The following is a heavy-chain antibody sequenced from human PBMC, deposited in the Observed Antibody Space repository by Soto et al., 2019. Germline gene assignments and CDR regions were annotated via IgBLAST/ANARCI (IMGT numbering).Heavy chain of an antibody. CDR1: GFSFSSYD. V-gene: IGHV3-23*01. CDR2: ISNSGGGT. J-gene: IGHJ4*02. Sequence: DVQLLESGGGLGQPGGSLRLSCVASGFSFSSYDMSWVRQAPGKGLEWVSTISNSGGGTDYADSVKGRFTISRDNSKNTLYLQMNSLTSEDTAVYYCARRTGFDYWGQGTLVTVSS. CDR3: ARRTGFDY.